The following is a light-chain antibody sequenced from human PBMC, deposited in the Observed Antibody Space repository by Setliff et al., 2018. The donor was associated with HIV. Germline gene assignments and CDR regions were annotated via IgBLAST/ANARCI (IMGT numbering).Light chain of an antibody. J-gene: IGLJ1*01. V-gene: IGLV1-44*01. CDR1: VSNIGSNT. CDR3: AAWDDSLNGRYV. CDR2: TNN. Sequence: QSVLTRPPSASGTPGQRVTISCSGSVSNIGSNTVNWYQQLPGTAPKLLIYTNNQRPSGVPDRFSGSKSGTSASPAISGLQSEDEADYYCAAWDDSLNGRYVFGTGTKVTVL.